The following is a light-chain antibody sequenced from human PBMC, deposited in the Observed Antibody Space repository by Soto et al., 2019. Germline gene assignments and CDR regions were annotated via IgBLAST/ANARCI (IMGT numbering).Light chain of an antibody. V-gene: IGLV1-40*01. CDR2: GNT. J-gene: IGLJ2*01. CDR1: SSNIGAGYD. CDR3: QSYDSILSGSV. Sequence: QSVLTQPPSVSGAPGQRVTISCTGSSSNIGAGYDVHWYQQLPGTAPKLLIYGNTNRPSGVPDRFSASKSATSVSLAITGLQAEDEADYYCQSYDSILSGSVFGGGTKLTVL.